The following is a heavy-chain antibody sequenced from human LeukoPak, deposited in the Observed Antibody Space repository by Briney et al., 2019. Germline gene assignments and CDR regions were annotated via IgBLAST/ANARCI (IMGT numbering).Heavy chain of an antibody. CDR1: LGSISRYY. Sequence: SETLSLTCTLSLGSISRYYSSCISQTPEKGLESIGYIYYSGSTNYNPSLKSRVTISVDTSKNQFSLKLSSVTAADTAVYYCARALWGYAPDDYSSFDYWGQGTLVTVSS. D-gene: IGHD4-11*01. CDR3: ARALWGYAPDDYSSFDY. J-gene: IGHJ4*02. V-gene: IGHV4-59*08. CDR2: IYYSGST.